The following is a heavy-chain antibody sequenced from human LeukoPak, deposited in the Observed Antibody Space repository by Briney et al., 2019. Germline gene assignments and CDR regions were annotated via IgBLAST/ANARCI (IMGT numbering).Heavy chain of an antibody. D-gene: IGHD4-17*01. J-gene: IGHJ6*03. Sequence: GSLRLSCVASGFTFRGYGMHWVRQAPGKGLEWLSLLWYDGSNEYYADSVKGRFTISRDNSKNTLYLQMNSLRAEDTAVYYCAKGMTTGPRPVYHYMDVWGKGTTVTVSS. CDR2: LWYDGSNE. CDR1: GFTFRGYG. CDR3: AKGMTTGPRPVYHYMDV. V-gene: IGHV3-33*06.